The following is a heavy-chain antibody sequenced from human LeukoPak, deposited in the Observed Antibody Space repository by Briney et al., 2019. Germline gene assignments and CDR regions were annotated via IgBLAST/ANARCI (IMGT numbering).Heavy chain of an antibody. J-gene: IGHJ4*02. CDR2: INHSGST. D-gene: IGHD3-10*01. CDR3: ARHMVRGVTAIDY. Sequence: SETLSLTCAVYGGSFSGYYWSWIRQPPGKGLEWIGEINHSGSTNYNPSLKSRVTISVDTSKNQFSLKLSSVTAADTAVYYCARHMVRGVTAIDYWGQGTLVTVSS. V-gene: IGHV4-34*01. CDR1: GGSFSGYY.